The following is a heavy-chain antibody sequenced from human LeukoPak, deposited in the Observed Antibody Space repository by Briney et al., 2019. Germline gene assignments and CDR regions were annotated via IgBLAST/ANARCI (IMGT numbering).Heavy chain of an antibody. J-gene: IGHJ3*02. CDR3: AREGYYDSSGYYNPDADAFDI. D-gene: IGHD3-22*01. CDR1: GGTFSSYA. V-gene: IGHV1-69*13. Sequence: SVKVSCKASGGTFSSYAISWVRQAPGQGLEWMGGIIPIFGTANYAQKFQGRVTITADESTSTAYMELSSLRSEDTAVYYCAREGYYDSSGYYNPDADAFDIWGQGTMVTVSS. CDR2: IIPIFGTA.